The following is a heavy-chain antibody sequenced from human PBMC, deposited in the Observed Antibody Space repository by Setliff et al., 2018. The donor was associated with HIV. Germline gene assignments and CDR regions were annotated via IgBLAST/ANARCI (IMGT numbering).Heavy chain of an antibody. V-gene: IGHV4-4*09. D-gene: IGHD1-26*01. CDR1: VESFSGFY. J-gene: IGHJ5*01. Sequence: PSETLSLTCAVYVESFSGFYWSWIRQPPGKGLEWIGYIYKTGTTRYSPSLESRVTISIDTSRNHFSLKLKSVTAADTAIYYCARTTYSGSYFNDSWGQGTLVTVSS. CDR3: ARTTYSGSYFNDS. CDR2: IYKTGTT.